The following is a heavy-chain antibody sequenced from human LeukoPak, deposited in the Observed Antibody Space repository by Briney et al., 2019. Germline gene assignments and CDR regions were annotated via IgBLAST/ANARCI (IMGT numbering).Heavy chain of an antibody. J-gene: IGHJ4*02. D-gene: IGHD3-10*01. V-gene: IGHV1-2*02. CDR1: GYTFSGYY. CDR2: INPNSGGT. Sequence: ASVKVSCKASGYTFSGYYMHWVRQAPGQGLEWMGWINPNSGGTDYAQKFQGRATMTRGTSISTAYMELSRLRSDDTAVYYCASGDRVTMLRGGNIGYFDYWGQGTLVTVSS. CDR3: ASGDRVTMLRGGNIGYFDY.